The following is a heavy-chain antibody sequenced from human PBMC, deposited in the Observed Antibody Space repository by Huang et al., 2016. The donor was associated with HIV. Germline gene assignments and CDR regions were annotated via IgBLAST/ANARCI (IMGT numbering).Heavy chain of an antibody. V-gene: IGHV1-69*13. Sequence: QVQLVQSGAEVKKPGSSVKLSCQSSGGGSSSYAISWVRQARGQGLEWMGGSIPIFGTTDYAPGFQGRVTITADESTNTAYIELSSLEYDDTALYYCARSGPRWGLATIWTLVYWGQGTLVTVSS. D-gene: IGHD5-12*01. J-gene: IGHJ4*02. CDR3: ARSGPRWGLATIWTLVY. CDR2: SIPIFGTT. CDR1: GGGSSSYA.